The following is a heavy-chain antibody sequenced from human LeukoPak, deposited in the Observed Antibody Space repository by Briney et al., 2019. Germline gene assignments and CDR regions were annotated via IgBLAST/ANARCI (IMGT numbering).Heavy chain of an antibody. Sequence: GASVKVSCKASGYTFTSYGISWVRQAPGQGLEWMGWISAYNGNTNYAQKLQGRVTMTTDTSTSTAYMELRSLRSDDTAVYYCARDLGDDFWSGYQEYYFDYWGQGTLITVSS. D-gene: IGHD3-3*01. V-gene: IGHV1-18*01. J-gene: IGHJ4*02. CDR1: GYTFTSYG. CDR2: ISAYNGNT. CDR3: ARDLGDDFWSGYQEYYFDY.